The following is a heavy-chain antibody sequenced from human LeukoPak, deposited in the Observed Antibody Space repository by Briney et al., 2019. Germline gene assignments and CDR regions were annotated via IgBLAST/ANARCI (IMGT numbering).Heavy chain of an antibody. J-gene: IGHJ5*02. V-gene: IGHV3-66*02. CDR3: ARVLPLSPYGMDP. CDR1: GFTVSTNY. CDR2: IYSGDNT. D-gene: IGHD1-14*01. Sequence: PGGSLRLSCAASGFTVSTNYMSWVRQAPGKGLEWVSVIYSGDNTYYADSVKGRFTVSRDTSKNTLYVQMNSLRAEDTAVYYCARVLPLSPYGMDPWGQGTLVTVS.